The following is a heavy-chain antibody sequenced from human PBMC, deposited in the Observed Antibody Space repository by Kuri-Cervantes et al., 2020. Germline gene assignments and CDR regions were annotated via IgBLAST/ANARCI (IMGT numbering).Heavy chain of an antibody. V-gene: IGHV3-9*01. Sequence: GGSLRLSCAASGFTFDDYAMHWVRQAPGKGLEWVSGISWNSGSIGYADSVKGRFTISRDNSKNSLYLQMNSLRAEDTAVYYCAGSGYGYYFDYWGQGTLVTVSS. J-gene: IGHJ4*02. CDR3: AGSGYGYYFDY. D-gene: IGHD5-12*01. CDR2: ISWNSGSI. CDR1: GFTFDDYA.